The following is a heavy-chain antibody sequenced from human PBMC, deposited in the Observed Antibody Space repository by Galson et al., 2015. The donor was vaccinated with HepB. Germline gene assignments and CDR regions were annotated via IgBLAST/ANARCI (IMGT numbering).Heavy chain of an antibody. Sequence: SVKVSCKASGYTFSSYNISWVRQAPGQGLEWMGGISAMSGTANYAQKFQGRVTITADESTSTAYMELSSLTSEDTAVYYCAKRVSCGYCSGGSCYGEGMDAWDQGTKVTVYS. D-gene: IGHD2-15*01. V-gene: IGHV1-69*13. CDR3: AKRVSCGYCSGGSCYGEGMDA. J-gene: IGHJ6*02. CDR1: GYTFSSYN. CDR2: ISAMSGTA.